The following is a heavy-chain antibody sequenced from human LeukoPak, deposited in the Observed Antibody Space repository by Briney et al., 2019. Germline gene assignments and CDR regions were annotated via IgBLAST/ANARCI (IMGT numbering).Heavy chain of an antibody. CDR2: ISAYNGNT. CDR3: ARSSNPVGATKSPGFDY. J-gene: IGHJ4*02. V-gene: IGHV1-18*01. Sequence: ASVKVSCKASGYTFTSYGISWVRQAPGQGLEWMGWISAYNGNTNYAQKLQGRVTMTTDTSTSTAYMELRSLRSDDTAVYYCARSSNPVGATKSPGFDYWGQGTQVTVSS. CDR1: GYTFTSYG. D-gene: IGHD1-26*01.